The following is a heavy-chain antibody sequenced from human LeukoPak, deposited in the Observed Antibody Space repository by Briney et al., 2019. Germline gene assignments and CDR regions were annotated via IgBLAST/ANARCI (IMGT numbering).Heavy chain of an antibody. CDR1: GFIFGYYA. D-gene: IGHD3-22*01. CDR2: IRSEAYGGTA. J-gene: IGHJ4*02. CDR3: TRDLGSGYDY. V-gene: IGHV3-49*04. Sequence: GGSLRLSCTTSGFIFGYYAVSWVRQAPGKGLEWVGFIRSEAYGGTADYAASVSGRFIISRDDSQRIAYLQMNSLKSEDTGVYYCTRDLGSGYDYWGQGSLVTVSS.